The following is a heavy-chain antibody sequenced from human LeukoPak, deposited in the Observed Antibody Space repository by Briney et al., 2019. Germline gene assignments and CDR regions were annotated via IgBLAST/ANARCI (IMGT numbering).Heavy chain of an antibody. Sequence: PSETLSLTCAVSGYSISSGYYWAWIRQPPGKGLEWIGSIYRSGDTYYNPSLKRRVTILVDTSKNQFSLKVSSVIAADTAVYYCARRGGHTGFAPVDYWGQGSLVTVSS. J-gene: IGHJ4*02. CDR1: GYSISSGYY. CDR2: IYRSGDT. CDR3: ARRGGHTGFAPVDY. V-gene: IGHV4-38-2*01. D-gene: IGHD5-12*01.